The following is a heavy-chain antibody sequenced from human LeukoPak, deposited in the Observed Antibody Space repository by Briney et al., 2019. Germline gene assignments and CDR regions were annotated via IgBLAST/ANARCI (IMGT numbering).Heavy chain of an antibody. D-gene: IGHD2-2*01. CDR2: ISAYNGNT. V-gene: IGHV1-18*01. J-gene: IGHJ6*02. CDR3: AREDIVVVPAAIRPFRYYYGMDV. CDR1: GYTFTSYG. Sequence: GASVKVSCKASGYTFTSYGISWVRQAPGQGLEWMGWISAYNGNTNYAQKLQGRVTMTTDTSTSTAYMELRSLRSDDTAVYYCAREDIVVVPAAIRPFRYYYGMDVWGQGTTVTVSS.